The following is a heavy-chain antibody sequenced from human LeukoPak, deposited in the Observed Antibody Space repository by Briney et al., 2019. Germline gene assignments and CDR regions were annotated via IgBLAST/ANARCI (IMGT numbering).Heavy chain of an antibody. CDR2: IYSGGST. V-gene: IGHV3-53*01. D-gene: IGHD1-26*01. J-gene: IGHJ6*02. Sequence: GGSLRLSCAASGFTVSSNYMSWVRQAPGKGLEWVSVIYSGGSTYYADSVKGRFTISRDNSKNTLCLQMNSLRAEDTAVYYCARDKGLYSGSYYYYYGMDVWGQGTTVTVSS. CDR3: ARDKGLYSGSYYYYYGMDV. CDR1: GFTVSSNY.